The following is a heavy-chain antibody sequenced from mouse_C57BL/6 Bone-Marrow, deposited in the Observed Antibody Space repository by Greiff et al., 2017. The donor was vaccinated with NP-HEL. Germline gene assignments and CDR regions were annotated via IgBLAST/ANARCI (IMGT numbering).Heavy chain of an antibody. CDR2: ISSGGSYT. Sequence: EVQGVESGGDLVKPGGSLKLSCAASGFTFSSYGMSLVRQTPDKRLEWVATISSGGSYTSYPDSVKGRFTISRDNAKNTRYLQMSSLKSEDTAMYYCARELGRKGDYWGQGTTLTVSS. V-gene: IGHV5-6*01. CDR3: ARELGRKGDY. CDR1: GFTFSSYG. J-gene: IGHJ2*01. D-gene: IGHD4-1*01.